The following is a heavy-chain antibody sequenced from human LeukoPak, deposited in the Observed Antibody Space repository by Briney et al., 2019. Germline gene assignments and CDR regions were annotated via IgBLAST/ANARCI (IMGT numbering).Heavy chain of an antibody. Sequence: PGGSLRLSCAASGFTFSSYWMSWVRQAPGKGLEWVANIKQDGSEKYYVDSVKGRFTISRDNAKNSLYLQMNSLRAEDTAVYYCARVSWLRPSRFEYWALGTMVIGSS. CDR1: GFTFSSYW. V-gene: IGHV3-7*01. CDR2: IKQDGSEK. CDR3: ARVSWLRPSRFEY. J-gene: IGHJ4*02. D-gene: IGHD3-9*01.